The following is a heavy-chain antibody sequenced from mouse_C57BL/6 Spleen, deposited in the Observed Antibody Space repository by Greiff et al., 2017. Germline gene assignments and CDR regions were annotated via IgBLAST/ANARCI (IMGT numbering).Heavy chain of an antibody. V-gene: IGHV14-2*01. CDR3: ARRGFLDYGSSSYWYFDV. CDR1: GFNIKDYY. CDR2: IDPEDGET. J-gene: IGHJ1*03. Sequence: VQLQQSGAELVKPGASVKLSCTASGFNIKDYYMHWVKQRTEQGLEWIGRIDPEDGETKYAPKFQGKATITADTSSNTAYLQLSSLTSEDTAVYYCARRGFLDYGSSSYWYFDVWGTGTTLTVSS. D-gene: IGHD1-1*01.